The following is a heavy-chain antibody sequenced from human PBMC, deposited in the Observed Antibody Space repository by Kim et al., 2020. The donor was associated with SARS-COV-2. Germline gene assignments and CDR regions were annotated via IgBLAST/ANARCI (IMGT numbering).Heavy chain of an antibody. Sequence: SVKVSCKSSGGTFSSYAFSWVRQAPGQGLEWMGGIIPIFGTPNYAQKFQGRVTITADEFTSTAYMELSSLRFDDTAVYFCARPATNNDLYYYYTMDVWGQGTTVIVSS. V-gene: IGHV1-69*13. J-gene: IGHJ6*02. D-gene: IGHD1-1*01. CDR3: ARPATNNDLYYYYTMDV. CDR2: IIPIFGTP. CDR1: GGTFSSYA.